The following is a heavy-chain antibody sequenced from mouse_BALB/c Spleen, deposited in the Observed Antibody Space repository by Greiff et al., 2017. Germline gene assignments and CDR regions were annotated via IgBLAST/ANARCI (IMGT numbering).Heavy chain of an antibody. V-gene: IGHV7-3*02. CDR1: GFTFTDYY. CDR2: IRNKANGYTT. D-gene: IGHD2-1*01. J-gene: IGHJ4*01. CDR3: ARDRDGNYGYAMDY. Sequence: EVKLMESGGGLVQPGGSLRLSCATSGFTFTDYYMSWVRQPPGKALEWLGFIRNKANGYTTEYSASVKGRFTISRDNSQSILYLQMNTLRAEDSATYYCARDRDGNYGYAMDYWGQGTSVTVSS.